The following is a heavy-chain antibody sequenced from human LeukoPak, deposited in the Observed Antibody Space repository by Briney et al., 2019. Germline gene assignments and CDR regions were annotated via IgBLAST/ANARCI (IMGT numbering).Heavy chain of an antibody. CDR3: ARDPGYCSGGSCYR. Sequence: GGSLRLSCAASGFTFSDFYMSWIRQAPGKGLECISYISGSGSAINYADSVKGRFTISRDNAKNSLYLQMNSLRAEDAAVYYCARDPGYCSGGSCYRWGQGTLVTVSS. J-gene: IGHJ5*02. CDR1: GFTFSDFY. D-gene: IGHD2-15*01. V-gene: IGHV3-11*04. CDR2: ISGSGSAI.